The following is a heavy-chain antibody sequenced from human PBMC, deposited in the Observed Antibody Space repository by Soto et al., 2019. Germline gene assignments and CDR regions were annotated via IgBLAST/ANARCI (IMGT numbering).Heavy chain of an antibody. J-gene: IGHJ6*02. V-gene: IGHV3-23*01. CDR3: AKERIPAAIINYYYGMDV. CDR2: IDSDAST. D-gene: IGHD2-2*01. Sequence: GGSLRLSCAASGFTFRSYNMNWVRQSPGKGLEWISAIDSDASTYYADSVKGRFTISRDKSKGTLYLQIRSLRAEDTAVYYCAKERIPAAIINYYYGMDVWGQGTTVTVSS. CDR1: GFTFRSYN.